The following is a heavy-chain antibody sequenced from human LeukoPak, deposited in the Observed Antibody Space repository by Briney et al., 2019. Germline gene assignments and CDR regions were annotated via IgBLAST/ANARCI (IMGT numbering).Heavy chain of an antibody. V-gene: IGHV1-2*02. Sequence: ASVKVSCKASGYTFTGYYMHWVRQAPGQGLEWMGWINPNSGGTNYAQKFQGRATMTRDTSISTAYMELSRLRSDDTAVYYCARDVTDIVVVPAAIGEYRYYFDYWGQGTLVTVSS. CDR1: GYTFTGYY. CDR3: ARDVTDIVVVPAAIGEYRYYFDY. CDR2: INPNSGGT. D-gene: IGHD2-2*02. J-gene: IGHJ4*02.